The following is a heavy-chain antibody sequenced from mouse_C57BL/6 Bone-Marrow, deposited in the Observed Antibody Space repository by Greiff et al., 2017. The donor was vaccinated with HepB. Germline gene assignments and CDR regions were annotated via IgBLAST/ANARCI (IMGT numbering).Heavy chain of an antibody. CDR2: IYPGSGST. Sequence: QVQLQQPGAELVKPGASVKMSCKASGYTFTSYWITWVKQRPGQGLEWIGDIYPGSGSTNYNEKFKSKATLTVDTSSSTAYMQLSSLTSEDSAVYYCARMGGYYGRFAYWGQGTLVTVSA. V-gene: IGHV1-55*01. J-gene: IGHJ3*01. D-gene: IGHD2-3*01. CDR1: GYTFTSYW. CDR3: ARMGGYYGRFAY.